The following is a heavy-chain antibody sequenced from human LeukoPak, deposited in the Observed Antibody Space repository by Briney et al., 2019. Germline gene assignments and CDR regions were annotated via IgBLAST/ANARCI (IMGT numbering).Heavy chain of an antibody. CDR3: AKDGSGSYYNPLFDY. V-gene: IGHV3-9*03. CDR2: ISWNSGSI. CDR1: GFTFDDYA. Sequence: GRSLSLSCAASGFTFDDYAMHWVRQAPGKGLEWVSGISWNSGSIGYADSVKGRFTISRDNAKNSLYLQMNSLRAEDMALYYCAKDGSGSYYNPLFDYWGQGTLVTVSS. D-gene: IGHD3-10*01. J-gene: IGHJ4*02.